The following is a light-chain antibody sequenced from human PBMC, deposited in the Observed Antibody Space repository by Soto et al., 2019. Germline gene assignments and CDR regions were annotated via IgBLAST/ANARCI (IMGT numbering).Light chain of an antibody. V-gene: IGLV1-44*01. Sequence: QSVLTQPPSTSGTPGQRVTISCSGRRSNIGRSTVNWYQQLPGTAPKVLVYSTNQRPSGVPDRFSGSKSGTSASLAISGLQSEDEADYYCAAWDDTLSVWVFGGGTQLTVL. CDR2: STN. CDR1: RSNIGRST. J-gene: IGLJ3*02. CDR3: AAWDDTLSVWV.